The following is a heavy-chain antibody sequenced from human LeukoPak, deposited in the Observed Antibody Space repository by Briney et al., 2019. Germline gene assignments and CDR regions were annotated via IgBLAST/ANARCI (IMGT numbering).Heavy chain of an antibody. CDR3: ARGQDQRDTAMPWDYYYYYMDV. CDR2: IKHDESEK. V-gene: IGHV3-7*01. J-gene: IGHJ6*03. Sequence: GGSLRLSCAASGLTFSSYWMSWVRQAPGKGLEWVASIKHDESEKYYVDSLKGRITISRDNAKNSLFLQMNSLRAEDTAVYYCARGQDQRDTAMPWDYYYYYMDVWGKGTTVTVSS. D-gene: IGHD5-18*01. CDR1: GLTFSSYW.